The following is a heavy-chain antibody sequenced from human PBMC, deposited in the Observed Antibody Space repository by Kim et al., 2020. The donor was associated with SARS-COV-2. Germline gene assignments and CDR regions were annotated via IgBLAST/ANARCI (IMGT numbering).Heavy chain of an antibody. CDR1: GFTFSSYG. V-gene: IGHV3-23*01. Sequence: GGSLRLSCAASGFTFSSYGMIWVRQAPGKGLEWVSSTGRDGRTYYADSVKGRFTVSRDISKNTLYLQLNSLGAEDTAVYYCAIAAGSAVPGADSGGQGTLVTVSS. J-gene: IGHJ4*02. CDR2: TGRDGRT. CDR3: AIAAGSAVPGADS. D-gene: IGHD6-25*01.